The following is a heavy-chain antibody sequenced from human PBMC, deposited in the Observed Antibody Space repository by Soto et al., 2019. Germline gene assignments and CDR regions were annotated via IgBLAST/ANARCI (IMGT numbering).Heavy chain of an antibody. CDR3: AKVRLTDYLRYAPHL. Sequence: PGGSLRFSCAASGFTFNNYAMNWVRQAPGRGLEWVSIISPNGDSTYYADSVKGRFTISRDNSQNTVFLQMNSLRAEDTAIYFCAKVRLTDYLRYAPHLWGQGTLVTVSS. D-gene: IGHD2-8*01. J-gene: IGHJ3*01. CDR2: ISPNGDST. V-gene: IGHV3-23*01. CDR1: GFTFNNYA.